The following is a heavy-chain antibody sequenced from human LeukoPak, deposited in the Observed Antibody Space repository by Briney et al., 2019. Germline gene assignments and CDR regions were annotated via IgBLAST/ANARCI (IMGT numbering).Heavy chain of an antibody. D-gene: IGHD3-22*01. Sequence: PGGSLRLSCAASGFTLSSYSMNWVRQAPGKGLVWVSRINSDGSSTSYADSVKGRFTISRDNAKNTLYLQMNSLRAEDTAVYYCAVEGPYESYFDYWGQGTLVTVSS. J-gene: IGHJ4*02. CDR3: AVEGPYESYFDY. V-gene: IGHV3-74*01. CDR2: INSDGSST. CDR1: GFTLSSYS.